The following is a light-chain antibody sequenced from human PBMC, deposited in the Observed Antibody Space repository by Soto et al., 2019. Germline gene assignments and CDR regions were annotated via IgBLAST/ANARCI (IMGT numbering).Light chain of an antibody. J-gene: IGKJ1*01. CDR1: QNINNY. Sequence: DIQMTQSPSSLSASVGDRVTITCQASQNINNYLNWYQQKPWKAPNLLIYDASSLESGVPSRFSGSGSGTEFTLTITSLQPDDFATYYCQQYNTYSRTFGQGTKVDI. CDR3: QQYNTYSRT. CDR2: DAS. V-gene: IGKV1-5*01.